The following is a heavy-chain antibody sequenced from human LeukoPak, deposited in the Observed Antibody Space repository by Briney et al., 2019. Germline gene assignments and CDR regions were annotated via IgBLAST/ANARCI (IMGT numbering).Heavy chain of an antibody. V-gene: IGHV3-21*01. CDR2: ISSSSSYI. J-gene: IGHJ4*02. CDR1: GFTFSSYS. CDR3: ARDYYDSSGYLGIFDY. D-gene: IGHD3-22*01. Sequence: GGSLRLSCAASGFTFSSYSMNWVRQAPGKGLEWVSSISSSSSYIYYADSVKGRFTISRDNAKNSLYLQMNSLRAEDTAVYYCARDYYDSSGYLGIFDYWGQGTPVTVSS.